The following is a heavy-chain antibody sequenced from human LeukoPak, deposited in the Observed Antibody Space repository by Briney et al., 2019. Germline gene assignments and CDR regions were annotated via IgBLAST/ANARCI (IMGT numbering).Heavy chain of an antibody. CDR1: GFTFSSYA. D-gene: IGHD1-26*01. CDR3: ARGGATTLFDY. V-gene: IGHV3-64*01. CDR2: ITSNGDKT. J-gene: IGHJ4*02. Sequence: GGPLRLSCAASGFTFSSYAMHWVRQAPGKGLEYVSAITSNGDKTYYGNSVKGRFTISRDNSKNTLYLQMGSLSIEDVAVYYCARGGATTLFDYWGQGTLVTVSS.